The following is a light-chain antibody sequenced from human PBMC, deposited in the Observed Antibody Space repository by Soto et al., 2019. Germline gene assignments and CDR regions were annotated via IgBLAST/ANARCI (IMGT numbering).Light chain of an antibody. J-gene: IGKJ3*01. CDR3: QQSYNGPFT. CDR2: SAP. Sequence: DIQMTQSPSSLSASVGDRVTVTCRAGQSISRYLNWYQQRPGKAPNLLIYSAPSLQTGVPSRFSGSGSGTDFTLTITNLQPEDFATYYCQQSYNGPFTFGPGTKVDIK. V-gene: IGKV1-39*01. CDR1: QSISRY.